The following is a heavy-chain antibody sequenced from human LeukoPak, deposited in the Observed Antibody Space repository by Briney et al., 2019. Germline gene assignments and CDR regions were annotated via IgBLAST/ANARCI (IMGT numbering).Heavy chain of an antibody. CDR3: ARAGKRRSAAADIDSDY. D-gene: IGHD6-13*01. V-gene: IGHV4-4*07. Sequence: SETLSLTCSVSGGSISSYSWSWIRQPAGKGLDWIGRIFSSGSTNYNPSLKSRVTISVDKSKNQFSLKLSSVTAADTAVYYCARAGKRRSAAADIDSDYWGRGTLVTVSS. CDR2: IFSSGST. J-gene: IGHJ4*02. CDR1: GGSISSYS.